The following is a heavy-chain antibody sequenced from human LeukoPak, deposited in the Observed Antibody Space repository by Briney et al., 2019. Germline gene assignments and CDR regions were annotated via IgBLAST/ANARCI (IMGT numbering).Heavy chain of an antibody. V-gene: IGHV4-34*01. CDR3: ARARSVPAAMTVRHAFDI. CDR2: INHSGST. Sequence: SETLSLTCAVYGGSFSGYYWSWIRQPPGKGLEWIGEINHSGSTNYNPSLKSRVTISVDTSKNQFSLKLSSVTAADTAVYYCARARSVPAAMTVRHAFDIWGQGTMVTASS. D-gene: IGHD2-2*01. J-gene: IGHJ3*02. CDR1: GGSFSGYY.